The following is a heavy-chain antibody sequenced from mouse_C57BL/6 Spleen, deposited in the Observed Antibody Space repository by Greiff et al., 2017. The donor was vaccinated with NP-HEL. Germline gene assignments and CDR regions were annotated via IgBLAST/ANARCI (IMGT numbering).Heavy chain of an antibody. D-gene: IGHD5-1*01. V-gene: IGHV3-6*01. CDR2: ISYDGSN. J-gene: IGHJ1*03. Sequence: DVQLQESGPGLVKPSQSLSLTCSVTGYSITSGYYWNWIRQFPGNKLEWMGYISYDGSNNYNPSLKNRISITRDTSKNQFFLKLNSVTTEDTATYYCAREGTYPDWYFDVWGTGTTVTVSS. CDR3: AREGTYPDWYFDV. CDR1: GYSITSGYY.